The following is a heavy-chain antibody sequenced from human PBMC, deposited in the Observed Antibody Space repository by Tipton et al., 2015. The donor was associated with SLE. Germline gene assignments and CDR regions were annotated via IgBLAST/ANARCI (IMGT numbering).Heavy chain of an antibody. Sequence: TLSLTCAVSGDSISGHYRSWIRQPPGKGLEWIGYIYDSGSTYYNPSLKTRVTMSVDTSKRQFSLRLDSVTAADTGIYYCARGKGNSSGWGHYYFYGMDVWGQGTTVTVSS. CDR2: IYDSGST. CDR1: GDSISGHY. CDR3: ARGKGNSSGWGHYYFYGMDV. J-gene: IGHJ6*02. D-gene: IGHD6-19*01. V-gene: IGHV4-59*11.